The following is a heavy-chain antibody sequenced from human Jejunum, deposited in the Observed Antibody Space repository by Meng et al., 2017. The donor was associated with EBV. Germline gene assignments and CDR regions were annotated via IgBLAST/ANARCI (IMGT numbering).Heavy chain of an antibody. CDR3: TRGSTGAFNA. D-gene: IGHD1-26*01. CDR1: GDSVRSYY. Sequence: QLRLQESGPGLVKPWDTLSLTCTVTGDSVRSYYWSWIRPSPEKGLEWIGYTHYSETSIYSPSLMSRATISVDTSNSQFSLKSNSVTAADTAIYYCTRGSTGAFNAWGQGILVTVAS. V-gene: IGHV4-59*02. J-gene: IGHJ5*02. CDR2: THYSETS.